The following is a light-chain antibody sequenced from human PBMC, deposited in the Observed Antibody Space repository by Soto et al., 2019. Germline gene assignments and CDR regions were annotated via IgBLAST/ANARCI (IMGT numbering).Light chain of an antibody. J-gene: IGKJ4*01. CDR1: QSVSSY. V-gene: IGKV3-11*01. CDR2: DAS. Sequence: VMTQSPATLSVSPGERATLSCRASQSVSSYLAWYQQKPGQAPRLLIYDASNRATGIPARFSGRGSGTDFTLTISSLEPEDFAVYYCQQRSNWLTFGGGTKVEIK. CDR3: QQRSNWLT.